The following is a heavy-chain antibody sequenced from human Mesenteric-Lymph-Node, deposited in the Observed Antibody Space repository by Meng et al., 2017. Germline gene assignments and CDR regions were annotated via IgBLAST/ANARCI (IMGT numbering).Heavy chain of an antibody. CDR2: SIPIFCTA. CDR3: ARDNETPRCYRAGFDY. J-gene: IGHJ4*02. Sequence: QVLRVHAGSYVKEPGYSVKVSYKASGGTFSSCDISWVRQAPGQELGWMGGSIPIFCTANYAQKCQGRVTLTADESTSTAYIELRSLRSQDTALYYCARDNETPRCYRAGFDYWGQGTLVTVSS. D-gene: IGHD3-16*02. V-gene: IGHV1-69*01. CDR1: GGTFSSCD.